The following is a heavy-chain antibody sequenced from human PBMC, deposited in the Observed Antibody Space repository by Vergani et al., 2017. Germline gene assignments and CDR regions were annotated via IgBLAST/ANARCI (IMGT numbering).Heavy chain of an antibody. CDR1: GGSISSYY. Sequence: QVQLQQWGAGLLKPSETLSLTCAVSGGSISSYYWSWIRQPPGKGLEWIGYIYYSGSTNYNPSLKSRVTISVDTSKNQFSLKLSSVTAADTAVYYCARLNSTRYYYYYYMDVWGKGTTVTVSS. J-gene: IGHJ6*03. CDR2: IYYSGST. V-gene: IGHV4-59*01. CDR3: ARLNSTRYYYYYYMDV.